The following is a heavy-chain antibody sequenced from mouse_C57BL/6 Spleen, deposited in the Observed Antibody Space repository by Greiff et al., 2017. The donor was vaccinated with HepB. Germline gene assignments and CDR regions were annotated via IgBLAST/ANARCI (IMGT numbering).Heavy chain of an antibody. J-gene: IGHJ2*01. CDR3: ARLGWDY. CDR1: GFTFSSYG. CDR2: ISSGGSYT. Sequence: DVKLVESGGDLVKPGGSLKLSCAASGFTFSSYGMSWVRQTPDKRLEWVATISSGGSYTYYPDSVKGRFTISRDNAKNTLYLQMSSLKSEDTAMYYCARLGWDYWGQGTTLTVSS. V-gene: IGHV5-6*02. D-gene: IGHD2-3*01.